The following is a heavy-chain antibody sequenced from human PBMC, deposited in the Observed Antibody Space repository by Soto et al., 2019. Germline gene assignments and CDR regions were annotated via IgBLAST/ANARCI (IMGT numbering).Heavy chain of an antibody. CDR3: AREDFYRFDY. V-gene: IGHV3-7*01. J-gene: IGHJ4*02. CDR2: IKEDGSAK. Sequence: EVQLVESGGGLVQPGGSLRVSCAASGFSFTSYWMSWVRQAPGKGLEWVANIKEDGSAKYYRDSVKGRFTISRDNAKNSLYLQMSSLRAEDTAVYYCAREDFYRFDYWGQGNLVTVSS. CDR1: GFSFTSYW.